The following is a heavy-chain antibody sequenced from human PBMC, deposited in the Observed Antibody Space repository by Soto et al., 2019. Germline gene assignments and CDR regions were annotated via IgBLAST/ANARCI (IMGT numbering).Heavy chain of an antibody. V-gene: IGHV3-23*01. D-gene: IGHD3-22*01. Sequence: GGSLRLSCAASGFTFSSYAMSWARQAPGKGLEWVSAISGSGGSTYYADSVKGRFTISRDNSKNTLYLQMNSLRAEDTAVYYCAKDKPYYYDSSGYANAFDIWGQGTMVTVS. CDR3: AKDKPYYYDSSGYANAFDI. J-gene: IGHJ3*02. CDR1: GFTFSSYA. CDR2: ISGSGGST.